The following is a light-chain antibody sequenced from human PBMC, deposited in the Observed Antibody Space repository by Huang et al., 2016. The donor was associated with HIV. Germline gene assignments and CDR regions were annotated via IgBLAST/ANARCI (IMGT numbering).Light chain of an antibody. CDR1: QGISNS. Sequence: DIQMTQSPSSLSASVGDRVTITCRASQGISNSLAWYQQKPGKAPKLLLYAASRLESGVPSRFSGRGSGTVYTLTISSLQPEDFATYYCQQYYSISTFGQGTKVEIK. CDR3: QQYYSIST. J-gene: IGKJ1*01. CDR2: AAS. V-gene: IGKV1-NL1*01.